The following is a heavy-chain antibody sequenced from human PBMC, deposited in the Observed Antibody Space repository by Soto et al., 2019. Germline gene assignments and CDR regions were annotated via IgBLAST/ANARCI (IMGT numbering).Heavy chain of an antibody. CDR3: ARLLWFGELKGWFDP. V-gene: IGHV4-30-4*08. Sequence: PSETLSLTCTVSGGSISSGGYYWSWIRQHPGKGLEWIGYIYYSGSTYYNPSLKSRVTISVDTSKNQFSLKLSSVTAADTAVYYCARLLWFGELKGWFDPCRQGTLVTVS. J-gene: IGHJ5*02. D-gene: IGHD3-10*01. CDR1: GGSISSGGYY. CDR2: IYYSGST.